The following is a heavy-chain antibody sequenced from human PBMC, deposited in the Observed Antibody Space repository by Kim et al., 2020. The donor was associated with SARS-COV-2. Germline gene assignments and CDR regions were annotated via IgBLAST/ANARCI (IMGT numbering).Heavy chain of an antibody. CDR1: GFTFSSYA. CDR3: ARGDCAGDCYPVGRYFDF. J-gene: IGHJ2*01. V-gene: IGHV3-30-3*01. D-gene: IGHD2-21*02. Sequence: GGSLRLSCAASGFTFSSYAMHWVRQAPGKGLEWVAVILSDGSNKYYADSVRGRFTISRDNSENTLYLQMNSLRPEDTAVYYCARGDCAGDCYPVGRYFDFWGRGTLVAVSS. CDR2: ILSDGSNK.